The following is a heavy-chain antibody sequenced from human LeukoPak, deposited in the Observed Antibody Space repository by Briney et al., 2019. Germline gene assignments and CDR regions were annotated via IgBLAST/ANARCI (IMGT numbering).Heavy chain of an antibody. CDR3: ARVSYYYGSGSYRPTAVYYFDY. D-gene: IGHD3-10*01. CDR2: ISVSGTTI. J-gene: IGHJ4*02. CDR1: GFTFSDYE. V-gene: IGHV3-48*01. Sequence: GGSLRLSCAASGFTFSDYEMNWVRQAPGKGLEWLSHISVSGTTIHYADSVKGRFTISRDNAKNSVYLQMNSLRAEDTAVYYCARVSYYYGSGSYRPTAVYYFDYWGQGTLVTVSS.